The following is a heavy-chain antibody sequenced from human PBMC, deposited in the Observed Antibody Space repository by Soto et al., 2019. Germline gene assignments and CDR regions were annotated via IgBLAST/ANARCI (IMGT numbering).Heavy chain of an antibody. CDR1: SGSISSSNW. CDR3: ARVRRDYYYYYMDV. CDR2: IYHSGSS. J-gene: IGHJ6*03. Sequence: QVQLQESGPGLVKPSGTLSLTCDVSSGSISSSNWWIWVRQPPGKGLEWIGEIYHSGSSNYNPSRKRRVSMSVDRSKNQFSLNLSSVTAADTAVYYCARVRRDYYYYYMDVWGKGTTVTVSS. D-gene: IGHD3-10*01. V-gene: IGHV4-4*02.